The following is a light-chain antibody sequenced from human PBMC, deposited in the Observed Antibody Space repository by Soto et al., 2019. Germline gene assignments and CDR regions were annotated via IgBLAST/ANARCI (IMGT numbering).Light chain of an antibody. V-gene: IGKV1-39*01. J-gene: IGKJ1*01. CDR2: AAS. CDR1: QSISSY. Sequence: DIQMTQSPSSLSASVGDRVTTTCRASQSISSYLNWYQQKPGKAPKLLIYAASSLQSGVPSRFSVSGSWTAFTLTISSLQPEDFATYYCQQSYSTPWTFGQGTKVEIK. CDR3: QQSYSTPWT.